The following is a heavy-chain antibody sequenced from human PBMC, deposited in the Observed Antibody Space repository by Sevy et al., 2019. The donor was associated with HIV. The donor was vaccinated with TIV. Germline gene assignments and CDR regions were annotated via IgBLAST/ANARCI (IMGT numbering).Heavy chain of an antibody. D-gene: IGHD3-22*01. Sequence: GGSLRLSCAASGFTFSSYSMNWVRQAPGKGLEWVSSISSSSSYIYYADSVKGLFTISRDNAKNSLYLQMNSLRAEDTAVYYCARDAALSNYYDSSGYPNAFDIWGQGTMVTVSS. CDR3: ARDAALSNYYDSSGYPNAFDI. CDR2: ISSSSSYI. J-gene: IGHJ3*02. CDR1: GFTFSSYS. V-gene: IGHV3-21*01.